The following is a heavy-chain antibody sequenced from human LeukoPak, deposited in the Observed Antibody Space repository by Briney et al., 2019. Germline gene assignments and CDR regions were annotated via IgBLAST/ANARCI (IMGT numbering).Heavy chain of an antibody. D-gene: IGHD3-22*01. J-gene: IGHJ4*02. Sequence: SETLSLTCTVSGGSISSYYWSWIRQPPGKGLEWIGYIYYSGSTYYNPSLKSRVTISVDTSKNQFSLKLSSVTAADTAVYYCARHYTSSGYHFDYWGQGTLVTVSS. CDR1: GGSISSYY. V-gene: IGHV4-59*08. CDR3: ARHYTSSGYHFDY. CDR2: IYYSGST.